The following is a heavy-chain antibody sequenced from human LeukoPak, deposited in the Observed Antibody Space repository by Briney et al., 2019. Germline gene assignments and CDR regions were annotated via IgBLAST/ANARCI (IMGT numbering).Heavy chain of an antibody. CDR1: GVSISSSNSY. J-gene: IGHJ4*02. Sequence: PSETLSLTCTVSGVSISSSNSYWGWIRQPPGKGLEWIGSIYYSGSTYYNPSLKSRVTISVDTSKNQFSLKLSSVTAADTAVYYCARHSQWLATSFLDYWGQGTLVTVSS. CDR3: ARHSQWLATSFLDY. V-gene: IGHV4-39*01. D-gene: IGHD6-19*01. CDR2: IYYSGST.